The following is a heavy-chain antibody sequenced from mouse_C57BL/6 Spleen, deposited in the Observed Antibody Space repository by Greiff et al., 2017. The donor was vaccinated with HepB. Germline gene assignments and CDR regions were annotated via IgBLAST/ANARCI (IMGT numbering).Heavy chain of an antibody. D-gene: IGHD1-1*01. CDR1: GYAFSSSW. J-gene: IGHJ2*01. Sequence: VMLVESGPELVKPGASVKISCKASGYAFSSSWMNWVKQRPGKGLEWIGRIYPGDGDTNYNGKFKGKATLTADKSSSTAYMQLSSLTSEDSAVYFCAREGRTTVVDYWGQGTTLTVSS. CDR2: IYPGDGDT. CDR3: AREGRTTVVDY. V-gene: IGHV1-82*01.